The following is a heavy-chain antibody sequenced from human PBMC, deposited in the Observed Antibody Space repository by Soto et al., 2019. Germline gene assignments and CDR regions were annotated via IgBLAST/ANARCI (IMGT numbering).Heavy chain of an antibody. CDR1: GGTFSSYT. J-gene: IGHJ4*02. CDR2: IIPILGIA. CDR3: AREYNSSVKYDSTNYGYFDF. V-gene: IGHV1-69*04. Sequence: GASVKVSCKASGGTFSSYTISWVRQAPGQGLEWMGRIIPILGIANYAQKFQGRVTITADKSTSTAYMELSSLRSEDTAVYYCAREYNSSVKYDSTNYGYFDFCGLGNLVTVSS. D-gene: IGHD3-22*01.